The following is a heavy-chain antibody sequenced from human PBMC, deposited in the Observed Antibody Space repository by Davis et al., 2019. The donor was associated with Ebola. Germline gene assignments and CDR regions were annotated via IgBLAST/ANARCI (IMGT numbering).Heavy chain of an antibody. D-gene: IGHD4-17*01. Sequence: SETLSLTCAVSGGSISSGGYSWSWIRQPPGKGLEWLGYIYYSGSTYYNPSLKSRVTISVDTSKNQFSLRLTSVTAADTAVYYCARHPDYGDYGLDYWGQGTLVTVSS. J-gene: IGHJ4*02. CDR1: GGSISSGGYS. CDR3: ARHPDYGDYGLDY. CDR2: IYYSGST. V-gene: IGHV4-30-4*07.